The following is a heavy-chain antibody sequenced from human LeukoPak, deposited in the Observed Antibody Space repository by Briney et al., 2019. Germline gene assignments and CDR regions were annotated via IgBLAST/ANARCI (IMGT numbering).Heavy chain of an antibody. D-gene: IGHD5-24*01. V-gene: IGHV4-34*01. CDR2: INHSGST. CDR3: ARGGQEMATTTRYFDL. Sequence: PSETLSLTCAVYGGSFSGYYWSWIRQPPGKGLEWIGEINHSGSTNYNPSLKSRVTISVDTPKNQFSLKLSSGTAADTAVYYCARGGQEMATTTRYFDLWGRGTLVTVSS. CDR1: GGSFSGYY. J-gene: IGHJ2*01.